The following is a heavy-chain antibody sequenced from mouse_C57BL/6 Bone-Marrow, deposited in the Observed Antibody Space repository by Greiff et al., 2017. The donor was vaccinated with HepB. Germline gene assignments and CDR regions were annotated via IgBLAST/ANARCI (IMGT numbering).Heavy chain of an antibody. CDR2: INPSNGGT. CDR1: GYTFTSYW. CDR3: ARPSYYWYFDV. V-gene: IGHV1-53*01. Sequence: QVQLQQSGTELVKPGASVKLSCKASGYTFTSYWMHWVKQRPGQGLEWIGNINPSNGGTNYNEKFKSKATLTVDKSTSTAYMQLSSLTSEDSAVYYCARPSYYWYFDVWGTGTTVTVSS. J-gene: IGHJ1*03.